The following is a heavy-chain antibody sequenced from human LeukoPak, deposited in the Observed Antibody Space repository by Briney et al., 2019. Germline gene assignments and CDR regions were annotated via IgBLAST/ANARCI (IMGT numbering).Heavy chain of an antibody. CDR1: GYTFTGYY. CDR2: INPNSGGT. CDR3: ALYYYDSSGYYYDY. D-gene: IGHD3-22*01. J-gene: IGHJ4*02. Sequence: ASVTVSCKASGYTFTGYYMHWVRQAPGQGLEWMGWINPNSGGTNYAQKFQGRVTMTRDTSISTAYMELSRLRSDDTAVYYCALYYYDSSGYYYDYWGQGTLVTVSS. V-gene: IGHV1-2*02.